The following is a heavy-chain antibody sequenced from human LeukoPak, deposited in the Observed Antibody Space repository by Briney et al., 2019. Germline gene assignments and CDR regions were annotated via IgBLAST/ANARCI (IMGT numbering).Heavy chain of an antibody. D-gene: IGHD6-19*01. CDR2: IKEDGSET. CDR3: VRDASPLSGLALDF. J-gene: IGHJ3*01. Sequence: GGSLRLSCTASDFNFSGYWMDWVRQAPGKGLQWVAHIKEDGSETEYVDSVKGRFTISRDNKKRSLFLQMDDLRVEDMGLYYCVRDASPLSGLALDFWGQGTMVTVSS. V-gene: IGHV3-7*01. CDR1: DFNFSGYW.